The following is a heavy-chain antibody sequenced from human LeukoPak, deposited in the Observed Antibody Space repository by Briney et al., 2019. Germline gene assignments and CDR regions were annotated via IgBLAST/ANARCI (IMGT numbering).Heavy chain of an antibody. Sequence: GASVKVSCKTSGYTFTKYYMHWVRQAPAQGLEWMGWMNPNSGGTNYTQKFQGRVTMTRDTSINTAYMELSRLKSDDTAVYYCARDPAAYDYLWGSYRSHFDYWGQGTLVTVSS. CDR2: MNPNSGGT. CDR3: ARDPAAYDYLWGSYRSHFDY. D-gene: IGHD3-16*02. V-gene: IGHV1-2*02. J-gene: IGHJ4*02. CDR1: GYTFTKYY.